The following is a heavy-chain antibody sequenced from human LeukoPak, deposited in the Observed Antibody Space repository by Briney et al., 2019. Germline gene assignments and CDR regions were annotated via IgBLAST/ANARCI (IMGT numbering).Heavy chain of an antibody. CDR2: ISSSGSTI. CDR3: ARAWGGTSWAFFDY. J-gene: IGHJ4*02. Sequence: GGSLRLSCAASGFTFSSYEMNWVRQAPGKGLEWVSYISSSGSTIYYADSVKGRFTISRDNAKNSLYLQMNSLRAEDTTIYFCARAWGGTSWAFFDYWGQGALVTVSS. V-gene: IGHV3-48*03. CDR1: GFTFSSYE. D-gene: IGHD7-27*01.